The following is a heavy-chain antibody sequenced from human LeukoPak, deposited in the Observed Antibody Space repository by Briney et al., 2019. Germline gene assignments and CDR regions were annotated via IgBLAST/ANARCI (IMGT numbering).Heavy chain of an antibody. CDR2: ISSSSSYI. CDR1: GFTFSSYS. CDR3: ARDSSGYDVRYYYYYMDV. V-gene: IGHV3-21*01. D-gene: IGHD5-12*01. Sequence: PGGSLRLSCAASGFTFSSYSMNWVRQAPGKGLEWVSSISSSSSYIYYADSVKGRFTISRDNAKNSLYLQMNSLRAEDTAVYYCARDSSGYDVRYYYYYMDVWGKGTTVTVSS. J-gene: IGHJ6*03.